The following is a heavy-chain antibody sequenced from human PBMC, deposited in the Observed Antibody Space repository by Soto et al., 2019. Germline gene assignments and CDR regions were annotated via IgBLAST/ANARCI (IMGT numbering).Heavy chain of an antibody. CDR3: ARARNYDFWSGTRDAFDI. CDR2: ISSSSSYI. V-gene: IGHV3-21*01. D-gene: IGHD3-3*01. CDR1: GFTFSSYS. Sequence: PGGSLRLSCAASGFTFSSYSMNWVRQAPGKGLEWVSSISSSSSYIYYADSVKGRFTISRDNAKNSLYLQMNSLRAEDTAVYYCARARNYDFWSGTRDAFDIWGRGTMVTVSS. J-gene: IGHJ3*02.